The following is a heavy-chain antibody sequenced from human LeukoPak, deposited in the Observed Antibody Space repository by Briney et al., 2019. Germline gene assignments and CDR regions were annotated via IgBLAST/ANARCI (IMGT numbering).Heavy chain of an antibody. D-gene: IGHD3-10*01. CDR3: AKDSAGVRGVFDY. V-gene: IGHV3-23*01. Sequence: GGSLRLSCAASGFSLSSYAMSWVRQAPGKGLEWVSAISGSGGSTYYADSVKGRFTISRDNSKNTLYLQMNSLRAEDTAVYYCAKDSAGVRGVFDYWGQGTLVTVSS. CDR2: ISGSGGST. J-gene: IGHJ4*02. CDR1: GFSLSSYA.